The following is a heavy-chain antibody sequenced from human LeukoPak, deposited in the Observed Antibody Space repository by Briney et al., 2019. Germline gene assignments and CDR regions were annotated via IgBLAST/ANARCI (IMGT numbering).Heavy chain of an antibody. V-gene: IGHV1-69*13. CDR1: GGTFSSYA. Sequence: SVKVSCKASGGTFSSYAISWVRQAPGQGLEWMGGIIPMFGTANYAQKFQGRVTITADESTSTAYMELSSPRSEDTAVYYCARARSNCGGDCYREYFQHWGQGTLVTVSS. CDR2: IIPMFGTA. CDR3: ARARSNCGGDCYREYFQH. D-gene: IGHD2-21*02. J-gene: IGHJ1*01.